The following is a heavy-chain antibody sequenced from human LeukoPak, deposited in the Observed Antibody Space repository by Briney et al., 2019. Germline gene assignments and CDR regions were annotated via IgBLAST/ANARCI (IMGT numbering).Heavy chain of an antibody. CDR2: ISSSSSYI. Sequence: GGSLRLSCAAAGFTFSSYSMNWVRQAPGKGLEWVSSISSSSSYIYYADSVKGRFTISRDNAKNSLYLQMNSLRAEDTAVYYCASPPYGSVSFHYWDQGTLVTVSS. V-gene: IGHV3-21*01. J-gene: IGHJ4*02. CDR3: ASPPYGSVSFHY. CDR1: GFTFSSYS. D-gene: IGHD3-10*01.